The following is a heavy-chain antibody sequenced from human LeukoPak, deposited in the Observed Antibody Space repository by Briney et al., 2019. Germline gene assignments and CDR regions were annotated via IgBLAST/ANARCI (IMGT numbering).Heavy chain of an antibody. D-gene: IGHD5-18*01. CDR3: AREYSYGYYYYMDV. CDR2: IKQDGSEK. CDR1: GFTFSSYW. V-gene: IGHV3-7*01. J-gene: IGHJ6*03. Sequence: GGSLRLSCAASGFTFSSYWMSWVRQAPGKGLEGVANIKQDGSEKYYVDSVKGRFTISRDNAKNSLYLQMNSLRAEDTAVYYCAREYSYGYYYYMDVWGKGTTVTVSS.